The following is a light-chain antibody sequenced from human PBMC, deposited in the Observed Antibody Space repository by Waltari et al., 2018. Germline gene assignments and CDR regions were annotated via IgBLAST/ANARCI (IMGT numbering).Light chain of an antibody. CDR1: PGLDSC. V-gene: IGKV1D-12*01. J-gene: IGKJ3*01. Sequence: QMTQSPSSESASVGSRVTITFRSFPGLDSCLAWYPQKPGKAPKLRIYAVTSLESGVPSRLRGSGSGTAFTLTISSLQPEDFATYYCQKAITFPPTFGPGTKVDIK. CDR2: AVT. CDR3: QKAITFPPT.